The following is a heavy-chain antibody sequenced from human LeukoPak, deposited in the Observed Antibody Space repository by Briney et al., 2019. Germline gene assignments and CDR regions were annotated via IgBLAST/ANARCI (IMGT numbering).Heavy chain of an antibody. D-gene: IGHD2-2*03. CDR2: INHSGST. Sequence: SETLSLTCAVYGGSFSGYYWSWIRQTPGKGLEWIGEINHSGSTNYNPSLKSRVTISVDTSKNQFSLKLSSVTAADTAVYYCARGSRPGYCSSTSCRKNWFDPWGQGTLVTVSS. V-gene: IGHV4-34*01. CDR3: ARGSRPGYCSSTSCRKNWFDP. J-gene: IGHJ5*02. CDR1: GGSFSGYY.